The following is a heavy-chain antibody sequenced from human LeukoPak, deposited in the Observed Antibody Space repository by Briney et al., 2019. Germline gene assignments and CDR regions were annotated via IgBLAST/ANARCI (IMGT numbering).Heavy chain of an antibody. D-gene: IGHD5-24*01. CDR1: GGSISSYY. CDR2: IYYSGST. CDR3: ARDRGTLDY. Sequence: KRSETLSLTCTVSGGSISSYYWSWIRHPPGKGLEWIGYIYYSGSTNYNPSLKSRVTISVDTSKNQFSLKLSSVTAADTAVYYCARDRGTLDYWGQGTLVTVSS. J-gene: IGHJ4*02. V-gene: IGHV4-59*01.